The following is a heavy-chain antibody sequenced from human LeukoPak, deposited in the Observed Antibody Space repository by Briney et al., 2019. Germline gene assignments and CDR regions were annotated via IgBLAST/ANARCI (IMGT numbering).Heavy chain of an antibody. CDR1: GGSISSGGYS. J-gene: IGHJ4*02. Sequence: PSETLSLTCAVSGGSISSGGYSWSWIRQPPGRGLEWIGYIYHSGSTYYNPSLKSRVTISVDRSKNQFSLKLSSVTTADTAVYYCARGSGTTPPFIWGQGTLVTVSS. D-gene: IGHD1-1*01. CDR2: IYHSGST. V-gene: IGHV4-30-2*01. CDR3: ARGSGTTPPFI.